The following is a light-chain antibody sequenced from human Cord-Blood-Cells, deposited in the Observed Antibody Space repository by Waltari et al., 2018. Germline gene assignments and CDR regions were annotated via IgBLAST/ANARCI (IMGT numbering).Light chain of an antibody. CDR1: SSDVGGYNL. CDR3: CSYAGSSTV. J-gene: IGLJ3*02. CDR2: EGS. V-gene: IGLV2-23*01. Sequence: QSALTQPASVPGSPGQWIPISCPGTSSDVGGYNLVSWYQQHPGKAPKRMIYEGSKRPSGVSNRFSGSKSGNTASLTISGLQAEDEADYYCCSYAGSSTVFGGGTKLTVL.